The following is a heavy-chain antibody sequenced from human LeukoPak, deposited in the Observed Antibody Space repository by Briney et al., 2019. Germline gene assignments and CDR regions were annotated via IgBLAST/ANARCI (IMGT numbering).Heavy chain of an antibody. Sequence: PGGSLRLSCVASGFTFSSSWMTWVRQAPGMGLERVANIKADGSGKYCVDSVRGRFSISRDNAKNSLYLQMNSLRAEDTAVYYCARFHKAPVLLWFGETDSYYFDYWGQETLVTVSS. V-gene: IGHV3-7*01. CDR1: GFTFSSSW. CDR2: IKADGSGK. J-gene: IGHJ4*02. D-gene: IGHD3-10*01. CDR3: ARFHKAPVLLWFGETDSYYFDY.